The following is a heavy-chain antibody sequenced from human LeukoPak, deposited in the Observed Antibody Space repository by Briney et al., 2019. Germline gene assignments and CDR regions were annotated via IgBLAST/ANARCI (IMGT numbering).Heavy chain of an antibody. CDR2: IKQEGVET. Sequence: GGSLRLSCAASGFTFSNYWMTWVRQAPGKGLEWVAFIKQEGVETYYAESVRGRFTISRDNAKNSLFLEMNSLRDDDTAVYYCARGGIHSGYYHFDSWGRGTPVSVSS. CDR3: ARGGIHSGYYHFDS. J-gene: IGHJ4*02. D-gene: IGHD3-22*01. V-gene: IGHV3-7*01. CDR1: GFTFSNYW.